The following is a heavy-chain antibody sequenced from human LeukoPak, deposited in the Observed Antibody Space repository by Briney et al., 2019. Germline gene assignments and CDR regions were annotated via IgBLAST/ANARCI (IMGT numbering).Heavy chain of an antibody. CDR2: ISGSGDST. V-gene: IGHV3-23*01. Sequence: GGSLRLSCAASGFTFSSYGMTWVRQAPGKGLEWVSTISGSGDSTYYADSVKGRFTISRGNSKNTLYLQMNSLRAEDTAVYYCAKGRSSGRPYYFDYWGQGTLVTVSS. J-gene: IGHJ4*02. CDR3: AKGRSSGRPYYFDY. D-gene: IGHD3-22*01. CDR1: GFTFSSYG.